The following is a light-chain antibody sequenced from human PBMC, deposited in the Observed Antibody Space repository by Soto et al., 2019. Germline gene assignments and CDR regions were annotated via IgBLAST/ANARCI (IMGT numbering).Light chain of an antibody. CDR3: QQSSNWPLT. J-gene: IGKJ4*01. CDR2: DAS. V-gene: IGKV3-11*01. Sequence: EIVLTQSPATLSLSPGERATLSCRASQSVSSCLAWYQQKPCQAPRLLIYDASNRATGIPARFSGSGSGTDFTLTSSSLEPEDFAVYYCQQSSNWPLTFGGGTKVEIK. CDR1: QSVSSC.